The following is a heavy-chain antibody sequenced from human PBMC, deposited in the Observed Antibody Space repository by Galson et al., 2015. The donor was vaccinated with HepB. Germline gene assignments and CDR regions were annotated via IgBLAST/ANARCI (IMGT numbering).Heavy chain of an antibody. CDR1: GYTLTELS. J-gene: IGHJ1*01. V-gene: IGHV1-24*01. Sequence: SVKVSCKVSGYTLTELSMHWVRQAPGKGLEWMGGFDPEDGETIYAQKFQGRVTMTEDTSTDTAYMELSSLRSEDTAVYYCATTLLSVGAGNFQHWGQGTLVTVSS. CDR3: ATTLLSVGAGNFQH. D-gene: IGHD1-26*01. CDR2: FDPEDGET.